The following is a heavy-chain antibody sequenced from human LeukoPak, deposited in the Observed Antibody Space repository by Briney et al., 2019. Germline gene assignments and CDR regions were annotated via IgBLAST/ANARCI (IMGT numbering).Heavy chain of an antibody. Sequence: SGTLSLTCTVSGDSISNYYWGWLRQPPGKGLEWIGYIHSIGTTNYNPSLRRRVSISVDTAKNQFSLNLNSVTAADTAVYYCARDYSVGGGSGYDYWGQGTLVTVSS. CDR2: IHSIGTT. CDR3: ARDYSVGGGSGYDY. D-gene: IGHD1-26*01. CDR1: GDSISNYY. V-gene: IGHV4-59*01. J-gene: IGHJ4*02.